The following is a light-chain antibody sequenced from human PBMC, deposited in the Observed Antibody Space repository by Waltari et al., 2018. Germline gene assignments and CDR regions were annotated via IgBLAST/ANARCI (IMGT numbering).Light chain of an antibody. Sequence: QSVLSQPPSASGTPGQRVTISCSGTSSNVGSNYVYWYQHLPGTVPKLLIYRNEQRPSRGPDRFSGSRSGTSASLAISGLQSEDESDYYCAVWDDSLIGRVFGGGTKLTVL. J-gene: IGLJ3*02. CDR1: SSNVGSNY. CDR3: AVWDDSLIGRV. CDR2: RNE. V-gene: IGLV1-47*01.